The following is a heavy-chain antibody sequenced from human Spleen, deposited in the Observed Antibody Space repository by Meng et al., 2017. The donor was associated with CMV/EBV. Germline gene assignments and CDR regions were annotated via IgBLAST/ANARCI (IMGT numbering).Heavy chain of an antibody. V-gene: IGHV4-59*03. Sequence: GSLRLSCTVSGGSIKNYYWTWIRQPPGKGLEWIGYVYFIGNTNYNPSLKSRVTILVDTSKNQFSLRLSSVTAADTAVYYCAKIFPSDYYKYAMDVWGQGTTVTVSS. CDR1: GGSIKNYY. CDR2: VYFIGNT. D-gene: IGHD3-3*01. CDR3: AKIFPSDYYKYAMDV. J-gene: IGHJ6*02.